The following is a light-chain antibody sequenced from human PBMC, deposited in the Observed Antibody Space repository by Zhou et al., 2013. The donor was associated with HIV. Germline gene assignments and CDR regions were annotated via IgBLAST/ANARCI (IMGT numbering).Light chain of an antibody. V-gene: IGKV3-15*01. J-gene: IGKJ1*01. CDR2: GAS. CDR3: QQYDNWPPT. Sequence: EIVMTQSPATLSVSLGERTTLSCRASQSVGTNLAWYQQKPGQAPRLLIRGASARATGISDRFSGSGSGTEFTLTISSLQSEDFAVYYCQQYDNWPPTFGQGTRVEIK. CDR1: QSVGTN.